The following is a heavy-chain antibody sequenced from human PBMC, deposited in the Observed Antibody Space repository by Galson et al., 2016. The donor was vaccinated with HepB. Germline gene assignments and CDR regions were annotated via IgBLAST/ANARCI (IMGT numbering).Heavy chain of an antibody. Sequence: SVKVSCKASGYTFTSYGISWVRQAAGQGLEWMGWISGYNGKTNYAQKFQGRVTMTTDTSTSTAYMELRSLRSDDTAVYYCAREGPNNSPLNWFDPWGQGTLVTVSS. CDR1: GYTFTSYG. J-gene: IGHJ5*02. CDR3: AREGPNNSPLNWFDP. CDR2: ISGYNGKT. V-gene: IGHV1-18*01. D-gene: IGHD2/OR15-2a*01.